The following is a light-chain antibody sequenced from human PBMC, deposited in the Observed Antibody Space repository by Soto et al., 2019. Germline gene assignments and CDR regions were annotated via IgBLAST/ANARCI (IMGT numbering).Light chain of an antibody. CDR3: MQALQTPRT. V-gene: IGKV2-28*01. CDR2: LGS. CDR1: QTLLHSNAYNY. Sequence: DIVMTQSPLSLPVTPGEPASISCRSSQTLLHSNAYNYLDWYLQKPGQSPQLLIYLGSNRASGVPDRFRGSGSGTDFTLKISRVEAEDVGVYYCMQALQTPRTFGQGTKLEIK. J-gene: IGKJ2*01.